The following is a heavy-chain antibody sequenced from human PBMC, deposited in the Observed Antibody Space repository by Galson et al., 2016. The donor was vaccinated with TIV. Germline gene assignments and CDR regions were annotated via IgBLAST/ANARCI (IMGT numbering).Heavy chain of an antibody. Sequence: SLRLSCAASGFIFSDYSMLWVRQAPGKGLEWVALISYDGSNDFYADSVKGRFTISKDNSKNTLDLQMNSLRAEDTAVYYCARDESSGLVDSWGQGTLVSVS. CDR3: ARDESSGLVDS. V-gene: IGHV3-30*04. CDR2: ISYDGSND. J-gene: IGHJ4*02. D-gene: IGHD6-19*01. CDR1: GFIFSDYS.